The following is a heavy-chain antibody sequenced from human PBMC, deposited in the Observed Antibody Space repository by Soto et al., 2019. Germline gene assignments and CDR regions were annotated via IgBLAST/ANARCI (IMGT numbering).Heavy chain of an antibody. J-gene: IGHJ3*02. CDR2: ISGNGVST. CDR1: GFTFSSYA. V-gene: IGHV3-23*01. CDR3: AKFYCISITWQTPAAKSTGGFDI. Sequence: EAQLLESGGGLVHPGGSLRLSCAASGFTFSSYAMSWVRQTPGKGLEWVSAISGNGVSTYYADSVRGRSTISRDNSKKTVYVQINSLRAEDTAVYYCAKFYCISITWQTPAAKSTGGFDIWGQGTLVTVS. D-gene: IGHD2-2*01.